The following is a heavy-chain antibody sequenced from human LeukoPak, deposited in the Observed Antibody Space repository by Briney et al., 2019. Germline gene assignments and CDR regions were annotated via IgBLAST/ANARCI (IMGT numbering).Heavy chain of an antibody. Sequence: GASVKVSCRASGYTFTSYYMHWVRQAPGQGLEWMGIINPSGGSTSYAQKFQGRVTMTRDTSTSTVYMELSSLRSEDTAVYYCARRGQWLAGLDYWGQGTLVTVSS. CDR1: GYTFTSYY. CDR2: INPSGGST. V-gene: IGHV1-46*01. CDR3: ARRGQWLAGLDY. D-gene: IGHD6-19*01. J-gene: IGHJ4*02.